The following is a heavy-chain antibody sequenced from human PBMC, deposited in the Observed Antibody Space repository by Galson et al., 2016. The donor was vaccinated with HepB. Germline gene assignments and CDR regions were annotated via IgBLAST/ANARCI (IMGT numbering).Heavy chain of an antibody. J-gene: IGHJ5*02. Sequence: SLRLSCAASGFIFDDYSMHWVRQIPGKGLEWVSGINWNSARVDYAGSVKGRFTISRDKNSLFLQKNSLRPEDTALYYCAKEDGGFNFDPWGQGTLVTVSS. V-gene: IGHV3-9*01. CDR1: GFIFDDYS. CDR3: AKEDGGFNFDP. CDR2: INWNSARV. D-gene: IGHD2-15*01.